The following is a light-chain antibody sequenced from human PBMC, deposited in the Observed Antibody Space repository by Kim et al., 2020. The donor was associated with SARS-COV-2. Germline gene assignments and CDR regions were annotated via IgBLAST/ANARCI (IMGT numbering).Light chain of an antibody. Sequence: EIVMTQSPATLSVSPGERVTLSCRASESVGSNLAWYQQKSGQAPRLLIYGASTRATGVAARFSGGGSGTEFSLTISSLQSEDFAVYHCQQYYNWPPYTFGQGTKLEI. CDR1: ESVGSN. CDR3: QQYYNWPPYT. V-gene: IGKV3-15*01. CDR2: GAS. J-gene: IGKJ2*01.